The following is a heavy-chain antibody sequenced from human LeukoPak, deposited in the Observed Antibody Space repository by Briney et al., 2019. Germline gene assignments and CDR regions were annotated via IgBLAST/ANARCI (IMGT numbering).Heavy chain of an antibody. CDR2: LNTNGRRT. Sequence: GGSLRLSCAASGFTFGNYWMHWVRQAPGKGLVWVSGLNTNGRRTTYADSVKGRFTISRDNAKNSLYLQMNSLRADDTAVYYCARFAAGGSYYYYMDVWGKGTTVTVSS. CDR1: GFTFGNYW. J-gene: IGHJ6*03. CDR3: ARFAAGGSYYYYMDV. D-gene: IGHD6-25*01. V-gene: IGHV3-74*01.